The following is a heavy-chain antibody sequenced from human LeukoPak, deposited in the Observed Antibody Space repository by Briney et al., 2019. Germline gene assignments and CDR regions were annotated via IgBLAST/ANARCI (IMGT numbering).Heavy chain of an antibody. V-gene: IGHV3-9*01. D-gene: IGHD1-26*01. CDR2: ISWNSGSI. J-gene: IGHJ4*02. CDR3: AESGRLQPFDY. Sequence: PGRSLRLSCAASGFTFDDYAMHSVREAPGKGLEWVSGISWNSGSIGYAHSVKGRFNISRDNAKNSLYLQMNSLRAEDTAVYYCAESGRLQPFDYWGQGTLVTVSS. CDR1: GFTFDDYA.